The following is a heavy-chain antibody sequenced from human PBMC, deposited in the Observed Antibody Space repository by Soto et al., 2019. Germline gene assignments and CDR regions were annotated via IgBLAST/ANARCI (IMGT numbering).Heavy chain of an antibody. V-gene: IGHV3-23*01. CDR2: LSSTGGST. J-gene: IGHJ6*02. CDR1: GFTFRKYV. D-gene: IGHD3-3*01. CDR3: AKDQGFLEWIPQGGWEV. Sequence: EVQLLESGGGLAQPGGSLRLSCEVSGFTFRKYVMTWVRQAPGKGLAWVSSLSSTGGSTYYADSVKGRFTVSRDNSKNTLFLQMNSLRAEDTAIYYCAKDQGFLEWIPQGGWEVWGPGTTVAVPS.